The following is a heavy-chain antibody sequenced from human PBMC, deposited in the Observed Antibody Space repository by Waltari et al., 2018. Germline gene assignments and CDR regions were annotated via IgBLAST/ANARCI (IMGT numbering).Heavy chain of an antibody. D-gene: IGHD3-3*01. CDR1: GGSISSGDYY. Sequence: QVQLQESGPGLVKPSQTLSLTCTVSGGSISSGDYYWSWIRQPPGKGLEWIGFISHSGTPDYNPSLQSRVTISVDTSKNQFSLKLSSVTGADTAVYYCARGFGYYYYYMDFWGRGTTVTVSS. CDR2: ISHSGTP. CDR3: ARGFGYYYYYMDF. J-gene: IGHJ6*03. V-gene: IGHV4-30-4*08.